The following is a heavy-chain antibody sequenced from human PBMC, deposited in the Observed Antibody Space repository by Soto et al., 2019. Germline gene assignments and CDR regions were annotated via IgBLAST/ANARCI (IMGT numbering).Heavy chain of an antibody. Sequence: QVPLVQSGAEVKKPGASVKVSCKASGYTFTSYGISWVRQAPGQGLEWMGWISAYNGNTKYSQKFQGRVTITRDTSASTAYMELSSLRSEDTAVYYCARRDYYDSSGYIDYWGQGTLVTVSS. V-gene: IGHV1-18*04. CDR1: GYTFTSYG. CDR2: ISAYNGNT. CDR3: ARRDYYDSSGYIDY. J-gene: IGHJ4*02. D-gene: IGHD3-22*01.